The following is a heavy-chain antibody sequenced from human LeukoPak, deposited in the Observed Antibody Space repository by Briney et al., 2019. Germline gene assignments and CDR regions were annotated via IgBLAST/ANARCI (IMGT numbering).Heavy chain of an antibody. V-gene: IGHV3-21*01. CDR2: ISSSSSYI. D-gene: IGHD6-6*01. CDR1: GFTFSSYS. Sequence: RGSLRLSCAASGFTFSSYSMNWVRQAPGKGLEWVSSISSSSSYIYYADSVKGRFTISRDNAKNSLYLQMNSLRAEDTAVYYCARVKDSSSSSRYWGQGTLVTVSS. J-gene: IGHJ4*02. CDR3: ARVKDSSSSSRY.